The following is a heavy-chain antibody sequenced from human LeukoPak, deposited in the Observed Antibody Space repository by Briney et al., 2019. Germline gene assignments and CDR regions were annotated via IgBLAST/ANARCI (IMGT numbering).Heavy chain of an antibody. V-gene: IGHV4-4*02. Sequence: PSGTLSLTCAVSGGSITIGTWWTWVRPPPGQGLEWIGEVYYSGSPNYNSSLKSRVTISLDKTKNRFLLNLTSVTAADTAVYYCARGPRKWGQGTMVTVSS. J-gene: IGHJ3*01. CDR3: ARGPRK. CDR1: GGSITIGTW. CDR2: VYYSGSP.